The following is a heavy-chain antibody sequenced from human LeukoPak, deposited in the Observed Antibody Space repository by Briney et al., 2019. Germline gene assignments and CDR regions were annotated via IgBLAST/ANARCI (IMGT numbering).Heavy chain of an antibody. CDR3: ARPQLGTNWFDP. D-gene: IGHD7-27*01. CDR1: GFTFNTYT. Sequence: GSLRLSCAASGFTFNTYTMNWVRQAPGKGLEWVSYISGSSGIIDYADSVRGRFTISRDNAKNSLYLQMNSLRAEDTAVYYCARPQLGTNWFDPWGQGTLVTVSS. J-gene: IGHJ5*02. CDR2: ISGSSGII. V-gene: IGHV3-48*04.